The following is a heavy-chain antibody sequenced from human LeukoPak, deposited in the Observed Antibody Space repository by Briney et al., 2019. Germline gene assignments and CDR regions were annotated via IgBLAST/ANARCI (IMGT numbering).Heavy chain of an antibody. Sequence: GALRLSCAASGFTFSDYYMSWIRQAPGKGLEWVSYISSSGSTIYYADSVKGRFTISRDNSKNTLYLQMNSLRAEDTAVYYCAREGIAAAGTFDYWGQGTLVTVSS. V-gene: IGHV3-11*04. CDR2: ISSSGSTI. CDR1: GFTFSDYY. CDR3: AREGIAAAGTFDY. J-gene: IGHJ4*02. D-gene: IGHD6-13*01.